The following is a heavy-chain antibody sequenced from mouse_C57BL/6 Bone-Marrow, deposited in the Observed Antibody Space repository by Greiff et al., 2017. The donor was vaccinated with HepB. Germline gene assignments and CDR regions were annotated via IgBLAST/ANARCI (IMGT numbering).Heavy chain of an antibody. Sequence: EVKVVESGGGLVKPGGSLKLSCAASGFTFSSYAMSWVRQTPEKRLEWVATISDGGSYTYYPDNVKGRFTISRDNAKNNLYLQMSHLKSEDTAMYYCAREGYDSDYWGQGTTLTVSS. D-gene: IGHD2-4*01. V-gene: IGHV5-4*01. CDR1: GFTFSSYA. CDR3: AREGYDSDY. J-gene: IGHJ2*01. CDR2: ISDGGSYT.